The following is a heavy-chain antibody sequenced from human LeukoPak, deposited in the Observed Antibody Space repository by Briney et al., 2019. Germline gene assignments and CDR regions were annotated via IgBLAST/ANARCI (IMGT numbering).Heavy chain of an antibody. CDR2: SSSSGTYI. Sequence: GGSLRLSCAASGFTFSTYSMNWVRQAPGKGLEWVSSSSSSGTYIYYADSAKGRFTISRDNAKNSLYLQMNSLRAEDTAVYYCARDMTTVRYWYFDLWGRGTLVTVSS. J-gene: IGHJ2*01. D-gene: IGHD4-17*01. CDR3: ARDMTTVRYWYFDL. V-gene: IGHV3-21*01. CDR1: GFTFSTYS.